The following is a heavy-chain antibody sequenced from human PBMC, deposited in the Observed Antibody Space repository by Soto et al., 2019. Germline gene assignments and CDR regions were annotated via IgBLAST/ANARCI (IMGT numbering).Heavy chain of an antibody. CDR1: GYTFTSYY. D-gene: IGHD6-19*01. J-gene: IGHJ4*02. CDR3: AKGPGAQWLPGELGFDY. V-gene: IGHV1-46*01. CDR2: INPSGGST. Sequence: ASVKVSCKASGYTFTSYYMHWVRQAPGQGLEWMGIINPSGGSTSYAQKFQGRVTMTRDTSTSTVYMELSSLRSEDTAVYYCAKGPGAQWLPGELGFDYWGQGTLVTVSS.